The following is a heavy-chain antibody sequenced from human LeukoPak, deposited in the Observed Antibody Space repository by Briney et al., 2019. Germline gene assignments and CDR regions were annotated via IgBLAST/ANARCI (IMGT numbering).Heavy chain of an antibody. Sequence: GASLQISCKGSGYIFTSYWIGWVRQLPGKGLEWMGIIYPGDSDTRYSPSFQGQVTISADKSISTAYLQWSSLKASDTAMYYCARREGVEMATDTDYWGQGTLVTVSS. V-gene: IGHV5-51*01. J-gene: IGHJ4*02. D-gene: IGHD5-24*01. CDR3: ARREGVEMATDTDY. CDR2: IYPGDSDT. CDR1: GYIFTSYW.